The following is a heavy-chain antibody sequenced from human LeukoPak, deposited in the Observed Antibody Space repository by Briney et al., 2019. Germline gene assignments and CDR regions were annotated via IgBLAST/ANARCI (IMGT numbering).Heavy chain of an antibody. CDR1: GFTFSSYW. V-gene: IGHV3-74*01. D-gene: IGHD3-22*01. CDR3: ARAPSEIGGYYPEYFRH. J-gene: IGHJ1*01. Sequence: PAGSLRLSCAASGFTFSSYWMRWVRQAPGKGLLWFSRIKSDGKTNYADSVKGRFTISRDNAKNTVSLKMNSLRAEDTGVYYCARAPSEIGGYYPEYFRHWGQGTLVTVSS. CDR2: IKSDGKT.